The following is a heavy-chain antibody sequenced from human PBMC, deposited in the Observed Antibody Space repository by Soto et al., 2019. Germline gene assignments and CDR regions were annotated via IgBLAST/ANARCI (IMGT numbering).Heavy chain of an antibody. CDR2: IYYTGST. CDR3: ARATNYWVGSSPTGWFDP. V-gene: IGHV4-31*03. J-gene: IGHJ5*02. D-gene: IGHD1-7*01. CDR1: GGSINSGAEY. Sequence: PSETLSLTCTVSGGSINSGAEYWSWIRQRPGEGLEWIGHIYYTGSTYYNPSLESRATISVDTSKKQFSLKLNSVTVADTAVYHCARATNYWVGSSPTGWFDPWGQGTRVTVSS.